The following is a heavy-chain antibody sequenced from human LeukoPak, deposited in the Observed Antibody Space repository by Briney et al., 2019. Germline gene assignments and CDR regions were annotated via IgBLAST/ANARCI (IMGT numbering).Heavy chain of an antibody. D-gene: IGHD6-6*01. CDR1: GGSISSSSYY. V-gene: IGHV4-39*01. J-gene: IGHJ4*02. CDR3: ARAGPTPSRGSSVLFDY. CDR2: IYYSGST. Sequence: SETLSLTCTVSGGSISSSSYYWGWIRQPPGKGLEWIGSIYYSGSTYYNPSLKSRVTISVDTSKNQFSLKLSSVTAADTAVYYCARAGPTPSRGSSVLFDYWGQGTLVTVSS.